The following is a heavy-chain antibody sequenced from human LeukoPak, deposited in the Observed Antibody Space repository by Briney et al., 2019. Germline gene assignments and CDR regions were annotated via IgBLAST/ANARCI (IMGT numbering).Heavy chain of an antibody. J-gene: IGHJ4*02. CDR2: IYYSGST. CDR3: AGGSPFLFDY. Sequence: SETLSLTCTVSDGSISSYYWSWIRQPPGKGLEWIGYIYYSGSTNYNPSLKSRATISVDTSKNQFSLKLSSVTAADTAVYYCAGGSPFLFDYWGQGTLVTVSS. V-gene: IGHV4-59*01. CDR1: DGSISSYY. D-gene: IGHD1-26*01.